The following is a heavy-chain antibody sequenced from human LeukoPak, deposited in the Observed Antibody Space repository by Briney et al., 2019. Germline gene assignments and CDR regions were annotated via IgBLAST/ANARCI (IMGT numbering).Heavy chain of an antibody. CDR3: ARDEGYCSSTSCYPYWFDP. CDR1: GYTFTSYG. J-gene: IGHJ5*02. D-gene: IGHD2-2*01. Sequence: ASVKVSCKASGYTFTSYGISWVRQAPGQGLEWMGWISAYNGNTNYAQKLQGRVTMTTDTSTSTAYMELRSLRSDDTAVYYCARDEGYCSSTSCYPYWFDPWRQGTLVTVSS. V-gene: IGHV1-18*01. CDR2: ISAYNGNT.